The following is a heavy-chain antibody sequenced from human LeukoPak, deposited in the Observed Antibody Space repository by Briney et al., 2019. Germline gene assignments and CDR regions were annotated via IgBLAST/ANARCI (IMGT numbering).Heavy chain of an antibody. V-gene: IGHV4-39*01. CDR2: IYYSGST. CDR1: GGSISSSSYY. D-gene: IGHD3-3*01. J-gene: IGHJ4*02. Sequence: TSGTLSLTFIVSGGSISSSSYYWGWIRQPPGKGLEWIGSIYYSGSTYYNPSLKSRVTISVDTSKNQFSLKLSSVTAADTAVYYCARGSVLRHFNYWGQGTLVTVSS. CDR3: ARGSVLRHFNY.